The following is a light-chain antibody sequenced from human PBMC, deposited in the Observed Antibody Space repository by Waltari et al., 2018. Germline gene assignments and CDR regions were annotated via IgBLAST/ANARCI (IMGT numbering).Light chain of an antibody. CDR1: SNDLGTYNL. J-gene: IGLJ2*01. CDR2: EAT. Sequence: QSALTQPASVSGSLGQSITLSCTGTSNDLGTYNLVPWYQQKPGKVPRLIIYEATKRPSGISDRFSGSKSGNTASLTISGLQTDDEADFFCCSYSSTRNLVFGGGTKLSVL. CDR3: CSYSSTRNLV. V-gene: IGLV2-23*01.